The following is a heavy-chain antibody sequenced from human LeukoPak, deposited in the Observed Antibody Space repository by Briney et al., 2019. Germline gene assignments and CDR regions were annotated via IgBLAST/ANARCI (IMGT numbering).Heavy chain of an antibody. CDR3: AKAHDGDMLTGYYWYYYGMDV. D-gene: IGHD3-9*01. CDR1: GFTFSSYA. CDR2: ISGRCGST. V-gene: IGHV3-23*01. J-gene: IGHJ6*02. Sequence: GGSLRLSCAASGFTFSSYAMSWVRQAPGKGLEWVSAISGRCGSTYYADSVKGRFTISRDNSKNTLYLQMNSLRAEDTAVYYCAKAHDGDMLTGYYWYYYGMDVWGQGTTVTVSS.